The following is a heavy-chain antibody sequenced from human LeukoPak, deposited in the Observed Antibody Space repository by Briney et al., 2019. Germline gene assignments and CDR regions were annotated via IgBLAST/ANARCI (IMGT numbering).Heavy chain of an antibody. J-gene: IGHJ5*02. V-gene: IGHV4-30-2*01. D-gene: IGHD4-17*01. CDR1: GGSISSGGYA. Sequence: PSETLSLTCAVSGGSISSGGYAWSWIRQPPGKGLELIGYIYHSGSTYYNPSLKSRVTISVDRSKNQFSLKLSSVTAAGTAVYYCARGATVTTLDPWGQGTLVTVSS. CDR2: IYHSGST. CDR3: ARGATVTTLDP.